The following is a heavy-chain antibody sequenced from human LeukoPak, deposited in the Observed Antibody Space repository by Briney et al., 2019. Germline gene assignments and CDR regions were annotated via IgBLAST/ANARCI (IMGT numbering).Heavy chain of an antibody. CDR2: ISWDGVGT. V-gene: IGHV3-43*01. D-gene: IGHD3-16*02. CDR3: AKDDMITFGGIIGGFDY. CDR1: GFIFNDYS. Sequence: GGSLRLSCAASGFIFNDYSMHWVRQAPGKGLEWVSFISWDGVGTHYADSVKGRFTISRDNSKNSLYLQTNSLRTEDTALYYCAKDDMITFGGIIGGFDYWGQGSLVTVSS. J-gene: IGHJ4*02.